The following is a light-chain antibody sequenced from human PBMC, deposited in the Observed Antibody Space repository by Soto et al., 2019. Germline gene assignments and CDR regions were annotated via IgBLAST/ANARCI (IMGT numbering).Light chain of an antibody. CDR3: SSYTTSSTLLYV. J-gene: IGLJ1*01. Sequence: QSALTQPASVSGSPGQSITISCTGTSSDVGGYNSVSWYQQHPGKAPKLMIYEVSNRPSGVSHRFSGSKSGNTASLTISGLQAADEADYYCSSYTTSSTLLYVFGTGTKLTVL. CDR1: SSDVGGYNS. V-gene: IGLV2-14*01. CDR2: EVS.